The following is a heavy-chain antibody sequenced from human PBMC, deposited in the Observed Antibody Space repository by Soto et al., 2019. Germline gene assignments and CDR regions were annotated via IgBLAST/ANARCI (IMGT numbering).Heavy chain of an antibody. CDR2: ITAYNGNT. J-gene: IGHJ4*02. Sequence: QVQLVHSGAEVKKPGASVKVSCKASGYTFTSYGISWVRQAPGQGLEWMACITAYNGNTNYAQKLQGRVPMTTDTSTSTAYMELRSLRADDAAVYYCARDLGYACGIAVAGDLGYWGQGTLVTVSS. CDR3: ARDLGYACGIAVAGDLGY. D-gene: IGHD6-19*01. CDR1: GYTFTSYG. V-gene: IGHV1-18*04.